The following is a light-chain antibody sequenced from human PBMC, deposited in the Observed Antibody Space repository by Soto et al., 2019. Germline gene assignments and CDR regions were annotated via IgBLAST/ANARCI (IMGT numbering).Light chain of an antibody. CDR1: SSDVGGYNY. Sequence: QSALTPPASVSGSPGQSITISCTGTSSDVGGYNYVSWYQHHPGKAPKLMIHEVSDRPSGISNRFSGSKSGNTASLTISGLQAEDEADYYCSSYRSDTTYVFGTGTKLTVL. V-gene: IGLV2-14*01. CDR3: SSYRSDTTYV. CDR2: EVS. J-gene: IGLJ1*01.